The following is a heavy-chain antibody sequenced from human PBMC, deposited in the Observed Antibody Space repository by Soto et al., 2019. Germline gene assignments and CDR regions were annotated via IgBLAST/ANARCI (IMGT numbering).Heavy chain of an antibody. V-gene: IGHV3-30-3*01. D-gene: IGHD3-10*01. CDR3: AREVLWFRYFDY. CDR1: GFIFSNYV. CDR2: MSYDGTTK. J-gene: IGHJ4*02. Sequence: QVQLVESGGGVVQPGRSLRLSCAASGFIFSNYVMYWVRQAPGKGLEWVAVMSYDGTTKYSADSVKGRFTISRDNSKNTLYLQMNSLRPEDTAVYYCAREVLWFRYFDYWGQGTLVNVSS.